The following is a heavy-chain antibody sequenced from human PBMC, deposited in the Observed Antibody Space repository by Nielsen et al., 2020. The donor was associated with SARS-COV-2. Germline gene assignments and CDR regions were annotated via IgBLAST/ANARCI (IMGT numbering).Heavy chain of an antibody. Sequence: WVRQAPGQRLEWMGWINAGNGNTKYSQKFQGRVTITRDTSASTAYMELSSLRSEDTAVYYCASPARHHYYYYGMDVWGQGTTVTVSS. D-gene: IGHD2-2*01. J-gene: IGHJ6*02. CDR2: INAGNGNT. CDR3: ASPARHHYYYYGMDV. V-gene: IGHV1-3*01.